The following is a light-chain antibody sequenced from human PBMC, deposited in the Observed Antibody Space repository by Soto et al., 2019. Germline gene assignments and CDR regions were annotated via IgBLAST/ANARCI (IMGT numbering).Light chain of an antibody. J-gene: IGKJ1*01. Sequence: EIVLTQSPGTLSLSPGERATLSCRASQSFSSNYLAWYQQKPGQAPRLLIYGGSSRATVTPDRFSGSGSGTDFTLTISRLEPEDFAVYYCQQYGSSPRTFGQGTKVEIK. V-gene: IGKV3-20*01. CDR2: GGS. CDR3: QQYGSSPRT. CDR1: QSFSSNY.